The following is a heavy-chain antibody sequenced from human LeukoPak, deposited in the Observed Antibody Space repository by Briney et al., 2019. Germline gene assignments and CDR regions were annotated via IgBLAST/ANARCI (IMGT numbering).Heavy chain of an antibody. V-gene: IGHV1-2*06. Sequence: ASVKVSCKASGFSFTGCFMHWVRQAPGQGPEWMGRIDPNSGGTNYALKFQGRVTMTRDTPTTTAYMDLSRLRSDDTAVYYCARGPHDTAYYFDQWGQGTLVTVSS. D-gene: IGHD5-18*01. CDR1: GFSFTGCF. CDR2: IDPNSGGT. J-gene: IGHJ4*02. CDR3: ARGPHDTAYYFDQ.